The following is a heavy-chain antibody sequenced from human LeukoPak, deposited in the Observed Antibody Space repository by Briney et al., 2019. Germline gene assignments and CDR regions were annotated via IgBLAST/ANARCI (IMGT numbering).Heavy chain of an antibody. D-gene: IGHD2-15*01. CDR2: ISSTSSYI. J-gene: IGHJ4*02. V-gene: IGHV3-21*01. CDR3: ARSAFCSGGSCQLDN. Sequence: GGSLSLSCAASGFTFSSYSMNWVRQAPGKGLEWVSFISSTSSYIYYADPVQGRFTISRDNAKNSMYLQMMSLRAEDSAVYYCARSAFCSGGSCQLDNWGQGTLVPVSS. CDR1: GFTFSSYS.